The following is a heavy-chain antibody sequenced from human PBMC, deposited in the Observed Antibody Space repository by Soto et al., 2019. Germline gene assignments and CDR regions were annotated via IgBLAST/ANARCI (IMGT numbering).Heavy chain of an antibody. CDR1: GGSISSYY. V-gene: IGHV4-59*01. J-gene: IGHJ5*02. D-gene: IGHD6-13*01. CDR3: ARERAIAAAGTRWFDP. CDR2: IYYSGST. Sequence: LSLTCTVSGGSISSYYWSWIRQPPGKGLEWIGYIYYSGSTNYNPSLKSRVTISVDTSKNQSSLKLSSVTAADTAVYYCARERAIAAAGTRWFDPWGQGTLVTVSS.